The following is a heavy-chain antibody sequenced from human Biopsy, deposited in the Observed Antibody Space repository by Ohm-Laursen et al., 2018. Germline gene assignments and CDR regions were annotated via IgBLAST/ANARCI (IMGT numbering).Heavy chain of an antibody. CDR2: VIPISNTA. V-gene: IGHV1-69*06. CDR3: ATLTEDYGASPDS. CDR1: GYTFTDYY. Sequence: ASVKVSCKVSGYTFTDYYMHWVRQAPGQGLEWMGRVIPISNTANYAQNLQDRLTITADRSTNTAYMELNSLRSEDTAVYFCATLTEDYGASPDSWGQGTLVVVSS. J-gene: IGHJ4*02. D-gene: IGHD4-17*01.